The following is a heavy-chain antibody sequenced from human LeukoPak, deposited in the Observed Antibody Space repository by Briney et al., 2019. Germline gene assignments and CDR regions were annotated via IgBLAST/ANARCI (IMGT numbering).Heavy chain of an antibody. CDR2: IWYDGSNK. CDR1: GFTFSSYG. V-gene: IGHV3-33*01. CDR3: ARNLYVGATREGDFDY. D-gene: IGHD1-26*01. J-gene: IGHJ4*02. Sequence: GRSLRLSCAASGFTFSSYGMHWVRQAPGKGLEWVAVIWYDGSNKYYADSVKGRFTISRDNSKNTLYLQMNSLRAEDTAVYYCARNLYVGATREGDFDYWGQGTLVTVSS.